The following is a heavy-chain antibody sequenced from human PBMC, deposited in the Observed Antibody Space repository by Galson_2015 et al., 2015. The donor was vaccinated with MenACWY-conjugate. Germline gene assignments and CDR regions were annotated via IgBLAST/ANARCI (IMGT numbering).Heavy chain of an antibody. Sequence: QSGAEVKKPGESLRISCKASGYSFTSTWIGWVRQMPGKGLEWMGIIYPGESVSRYNPSFQGQVSFSVDKSINTAYLQWSSLKASDTAMYYCARPSTGGYDVNFDNWGQGTLVTVSS. CDR3: ARPSTGGYDVNFDN. D-gene: IGHD1-14*01. V-gene: IGHV5-51*01. CDR2: IYPGESVS. CDR1: GYSFTSTW. J-gene: IGHJ4*02.